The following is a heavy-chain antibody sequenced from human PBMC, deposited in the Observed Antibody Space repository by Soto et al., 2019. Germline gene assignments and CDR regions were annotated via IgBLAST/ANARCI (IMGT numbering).Heavy chain of an antibody. Sequence: GGSLRLSCAASGFTFSSYGMHWVRQAPGKGLEWVAVISYDGSNKYYADSVKGRFTISRDNSKNTLYLQMNSLRAEDTAVYYCAKTVAVAGTGARGWGYYYYYYGMDVWGQGTTVTVSS. CDR2: ISYDGSNK. D-gene: IGHD6-19*01. CDR1: GFTFSSYG. J-gene: IGHJ6*02. V-gene: IGHV3-30*18. CDR3: AKTVAVAGTGARGWGYYYYYYGMDV.